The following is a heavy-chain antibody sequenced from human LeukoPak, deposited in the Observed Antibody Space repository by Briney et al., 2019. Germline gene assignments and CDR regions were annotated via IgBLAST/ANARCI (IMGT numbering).Heavy chain of an antibody. Sequence: GGSLRLSCAASGFTFSSDAMSWVRQAPGKGLEWVSAISGSGGSTYYADSVKGRFTISRDNSKNTLYLHMNNLRAEDTAVYYCAKHPSGYYYDLFDYWGQGTLVTVSS. V-gene: IGHV3-23*01. D-gene: IGHD3-22*01. CDR3: AKHPSGYYYDLFDY. CDR2: ISGSGGST. CDR1: GFTFSSDA. J-gene: IGHJ4*02.